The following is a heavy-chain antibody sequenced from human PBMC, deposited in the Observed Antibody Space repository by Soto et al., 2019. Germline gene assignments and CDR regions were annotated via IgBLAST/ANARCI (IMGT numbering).Heavy chain of an antibody. CDR2: IIPVLGIT. CDR1: GGTFSGYA. D-gene: IGHD1-20*01. J-gene: IGHJ1*01. Sequence: QAQLMQSGAEVKKPGSSVKVSCKASGGTFSGYAISWVRQAPGQGLEWMGGIIPVLGITNYAQKFQGRITIDADESTGTAYMDLRSLRYEDTAVYYCARDPRSITGTTSSEDFQHWGPGSLVSVSS. V-gene: IGHV1-69*01. CDR3: ARDPRSITGTTSSEDFQH.